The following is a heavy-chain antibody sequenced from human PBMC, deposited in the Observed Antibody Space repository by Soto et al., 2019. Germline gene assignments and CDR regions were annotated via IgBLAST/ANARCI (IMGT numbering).Heavy chain of an antibody. CDR3: ARLEGLATISYYFDF. CDR2: IYFRGNT. Sequence: QLQLQESGPGLVKPSETLSLTCSVSGDSINSDKYYWGWIRQPPGKGLEWIGSIYFRGNTYYNPSLQTRATIALDTSKSQFSLKLNSVTAADSAVYCCARLEGLATISYYFDFWGQGALVTVSS. J-gene: IGHJ4*02. V-gene: IGHV4-39*01. D-gene: IGHD3-9*01. CDR1: GDSINSDKYY.